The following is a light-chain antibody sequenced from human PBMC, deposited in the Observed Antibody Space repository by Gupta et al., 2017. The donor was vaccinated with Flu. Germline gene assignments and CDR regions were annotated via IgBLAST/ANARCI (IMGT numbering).Light chain of an antibody. CDR3: QQYNSYSPMYT. CDR1: QSISSW. V-gene: IGKV1-5*03. Sequence: DIQMTQSPSTLSASVGDRVTITCRASQSISSWSAWYQQKPGKAPKLLIYKASSLESGVTSRFSGSGDGTEFTLTISSRQPEDFATYYCQQYNSYSPMYTFGQGTKLEIK. J-gene: IGKJ2*01. CDR2: KAS.